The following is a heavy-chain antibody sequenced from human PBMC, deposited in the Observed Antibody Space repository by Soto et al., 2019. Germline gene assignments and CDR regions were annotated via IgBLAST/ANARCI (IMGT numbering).Heavy chain of an antibody. CDR2: IYYSGST. J-gene: IGHJ4*02. D-gene: IGHD6-19*01. CDR3: ARLGIEGQWLVLDY. Sequence: QVQLQESGPGLVKPSETLSLTCTVSGGSISSYYWSWIRQPPGKGLEWIGYIYYSGSTNYNPSLKSRVTISVDTSKNQFSLKLSSVTAADTAVYYCARLGIEGQWLVLDYWGQGTLVTVSS. CDR1: GGSISSYY. V-gene: IGHV4-59*08.